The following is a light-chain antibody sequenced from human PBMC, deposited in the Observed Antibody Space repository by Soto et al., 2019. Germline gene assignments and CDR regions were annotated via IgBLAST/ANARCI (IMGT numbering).Light chain of an antibody. CDR3: SSYVTSNSLI. V-gene: IGLV2-8*01. CDR2: ELS. CDR1: SSDVGGHDH. J-gene: IGLJ2*01. Sequence: QSALTQPPSASGSPGQSVTISCTGTSSDVGGHDHVSWYQQHPGKAPKLMIYELSKRPSGVPDRFSGSKSGNTASLTVSGLQAEDEADYYCSSYVTSNSLIFGGGTKLTVL.